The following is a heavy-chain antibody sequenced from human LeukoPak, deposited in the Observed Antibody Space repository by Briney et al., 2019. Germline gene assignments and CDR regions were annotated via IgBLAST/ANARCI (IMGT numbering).Heavy chain of an antibody. D-gene: IGHD6-13*01. Sequence: PSETLSLTCTVSGGSISSYYWSWIRQPPGKGLEWIGYIYYSGSTNYNPSLKSRVTISVDTSKNQFSLKLSSVTAADTAVYYCGRVSKDSSSWYKGIDSWGQGTLVIVSS. CDR2: IYYSGST. CDR1: GGSISSYY. J-gene: IGHJ4*02. CDR3: GRVSKDSSSWYKGIDS. V-gene: IGHV4-59*01.